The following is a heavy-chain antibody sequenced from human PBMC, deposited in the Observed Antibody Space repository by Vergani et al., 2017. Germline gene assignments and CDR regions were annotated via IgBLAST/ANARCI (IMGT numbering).Heavy chain of an antibody. CDR2: IWYDGSNK. CDR3: AREGEAGYCSSTSCYYMDV. V-gene: IGHV3-33*01. J-gene: IGHJ6*03. D-gene: IGHD2-2*01. Sequence: VQLVESGGGLVQPGRSLRLSCAASGFTFSSYGMHWVRQAPGKGLEWVAVIWYDGSNKYYADSVKGRFTISRDNSKNTLYLQMNSLRAEDTAVYYCAREGEAGYCSSTSCYYMDVWGKGTTVTVSS. CDR1: GFTFSSYG.